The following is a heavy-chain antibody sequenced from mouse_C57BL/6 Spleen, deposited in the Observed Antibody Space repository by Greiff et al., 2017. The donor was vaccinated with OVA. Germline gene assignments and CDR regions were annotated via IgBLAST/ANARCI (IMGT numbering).Heavy chain of an antibody. CDR3: TREGIYDGLAWFAY. V-gene: IGHV1-15*01. CDR2: IDPETGGT. CDR1: GYTFTDYE. J-gene: IGHJ3*01. D-gene: IGHD2-1*01. Sequence: QVQLQQSGAELVRPGASVTLSCKASGYTFTDYEMHWVKQTPVHGLEWIGAIDPETGGTAYNQKFKGKAILTADKSSSTAYMELRSLTSEDSAVYYCTREGIYDGLAWFAYWGQGTLVTVSA.